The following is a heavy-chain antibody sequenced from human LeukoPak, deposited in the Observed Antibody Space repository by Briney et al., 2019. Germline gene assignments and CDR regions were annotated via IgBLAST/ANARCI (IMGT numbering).Heavy chain of an antibody. J-gene: IGHJ3*02. CDR3: ARLPVDAFDI. D-gene: IGHD1-14*01. Sequence: GGSLRLSCAASGFTVSSNYMSWVRQAPGKVLEYVSAINDDGDRTYYANSVKGRFTISRDNSKNTLYLQMGSLRAEDMAVYYCARLPVDAFDIWGQGTMVTVSS. V-gene: IGHV3-64*01. CDR1: GFTVSSNY. CDR2: INDDGDRT.